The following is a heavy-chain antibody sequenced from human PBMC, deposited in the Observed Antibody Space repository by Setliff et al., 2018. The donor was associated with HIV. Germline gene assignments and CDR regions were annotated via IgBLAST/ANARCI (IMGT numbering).Heavy chain of an antibody. CDR1: GGSMTTDGFY. V-gene: IGHV4-61*08. CDR3: AREDYYYYGMDV. CDR2: ISDTGST. J-gene: IGHJ6*02. Sequence: PSETLSPTCTVSGGSMTTDGFYWSWIRQPPGKGLEYIGKISDTGSTNYHPSLRGRVTISVDTSKNQFSLKLSSVTAADTAVYYCAREDYYYYGMDVWGQGTTVTVSS.